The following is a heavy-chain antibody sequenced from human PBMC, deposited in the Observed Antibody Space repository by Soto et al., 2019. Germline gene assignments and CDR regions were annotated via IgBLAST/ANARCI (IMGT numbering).Heavy chain of an antibody. D-gene: IGHD6-19*01. V-gene: IGHV3-9*01. J-gene: IGHJ3*02. Sequence: EVQLVESGGGLVQPGKSLRLSCAASGFTFDDYAMHWVRQAPGKGLEWVSGISWNSGSIGYADSVKGRFTVSRDNAKNSLYLQMNRLRAEDTALYYCAKDIYEAVSGGDAFDIWGQGTMVTVSS. CDR3: AKDIYEAVSGGDAFDI. CDR1: GFTFDDYA. CDR2: ISWNSGSI.